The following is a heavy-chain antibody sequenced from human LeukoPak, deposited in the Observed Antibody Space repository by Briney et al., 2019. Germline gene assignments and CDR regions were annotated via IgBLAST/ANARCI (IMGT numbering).Heavy chain of an antibody. V-gene: IGHV3-23*01. Sequence: GGSLRLSCAASGFTFSSYTMNWVRQAPGKGLEWVSTISVNGGSTYYADSVKGRFTILSDNSKNTVFLQMNSPRAEDTAVYYCARATFSSSWNLYFDYWGQGTPVTVSS. D-gene: IGHD6-13*01. CDR2: ISVNGGST. CDR3: ARATFSSSWNLYFDY. J-gene: IGHJ4*02. CDR1: GFTFSSYT.